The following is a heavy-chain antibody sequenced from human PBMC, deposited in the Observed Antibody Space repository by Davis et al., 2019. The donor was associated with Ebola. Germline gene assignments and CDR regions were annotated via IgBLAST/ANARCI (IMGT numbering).Heavy chain of an antibody. CDR1: GYTFTNYA. CDR3: ARDYRGWVGMDV. V-gene: IGHV1-3*01. J-gene: IGHJ6*02. D-gene: IGHD1-14*01. CDR2: INAGNGNT. Sequence: ASVKVSCKASGYTFTNYAMHWVRQAPGQRLEWMGWINAGNGNTKYSQKFQGRVTMTRDTSTSTVYMELSSLRSEDTAVYYCARDYRGWVGMDVWGQGTTVTVSS.